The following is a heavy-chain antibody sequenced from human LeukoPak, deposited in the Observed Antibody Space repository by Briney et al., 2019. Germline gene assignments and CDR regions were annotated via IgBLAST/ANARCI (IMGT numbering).Heavy chain of an antibody. CDR3: ARGKGDYGDSPDY. D-gene: IGHD4-17*01. V-gene: IGHV1-2*02. CDR2: INPNSGGT. CDR1: GYTFTGYY. Sequence: ASVKVSCKASGYTFTGYYMHWVRQAPGQGLEWMGWINPNSGGTNYAQKFQGRVTKTRDTSISTAYMELSRLRSDDTAVYYCARGKGDYGDSPDYWGQGTLVTVSS. J-gene: IGHJ4*02.